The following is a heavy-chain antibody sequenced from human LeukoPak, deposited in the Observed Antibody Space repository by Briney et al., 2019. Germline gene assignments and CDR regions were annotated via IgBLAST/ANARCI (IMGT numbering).Heavy chain of an antibody. CDR1: GFTFSTCS. CDR3: ARGAGYCSGSTCYWYYFDS. CDR2: IDGSSGTI. Sequence: GGSLRLSCAASGFTFSTCSMNWVRQAPGKGLEWVSYIDGSSGTIYYADSVKGRFTISRDNAKNSLYLQMNSLRGEDTAVYYCARGAGYCSGSTCYWYYFDSWGQGTLVTVSS. V-gene: IGHV3-48*01. D-gene: IGHD2-15*01. J-gene: IGHJ4*02.